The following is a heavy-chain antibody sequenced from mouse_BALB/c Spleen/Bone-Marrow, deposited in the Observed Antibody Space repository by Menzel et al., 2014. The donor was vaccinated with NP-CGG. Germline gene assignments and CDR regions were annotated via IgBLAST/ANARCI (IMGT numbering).Heavy chain of an antibody. J-gene: IGHJ3*01. CDR2: INVNGDTT. CDR1: GFTFSSYG. Sequence: EVKLVESGGGLVQPGGSLKLSCAASGFTFSSYGTSWVRQTPDKRLEMIATINVNGDTTYHPDSVKGRFTISRDNVKNTLYLQMSSLKSEDTAMYYCARGYDYSSWFAYWGQGTLVTVSA. D-gene: IGHD2-4*01. V-gene: IGHV5-6-3*01. CDR3: ARGYDYSSWFAY.